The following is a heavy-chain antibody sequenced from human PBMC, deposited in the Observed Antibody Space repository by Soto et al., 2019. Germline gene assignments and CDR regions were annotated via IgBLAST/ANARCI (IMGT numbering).Heavy chain of an antibody. Sequence: VHLLESGGGLVHPGGSLRLSCTASGFTFSNYAMTWVRQGPGKGLQWVAGINGGGDSPHYADSVKGRFIISRDNSNNALVPQMRRLRVGDPALYYCAKRGKLGGFDSWGQGTRLTVSS. CDR2: INGGGDSP. D-gene: IGHD3-10*01. V-gene: IGHV3-23*01. CDR1: GFTFSNYA. J-gene: IGHJ4*02. CDR3: AKRGKLGGFDS.